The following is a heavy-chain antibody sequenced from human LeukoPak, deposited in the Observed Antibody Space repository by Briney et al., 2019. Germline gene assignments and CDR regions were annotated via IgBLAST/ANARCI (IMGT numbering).Heavy chain of an antibody. CDR1: GFTFSSYS. CDR3: ARDPGPYYYYYMDV. CDR2: IKQDGSEK. Sequence: PGGSLRLSCAASGFTFSSYSMNWVRQAPGKGLEWVANIKQDGSEKYYVDSVKGRFTISRDNAKDSLYLQMNSLRAEDTAVYYCARDPGPYYYYYMDVWGKGTTVTISS. J-gene: IGHJ6*03. V-gene: IGHV3-7*01.